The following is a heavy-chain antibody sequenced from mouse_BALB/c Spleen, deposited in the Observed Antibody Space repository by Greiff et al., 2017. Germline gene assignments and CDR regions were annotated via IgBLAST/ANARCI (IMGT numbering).Heavy chain of an antibody. CDR3: ARRDYWYFDV. V-gene: IGHV1-7*01. Sequence: QVHVKQSGAELAKPGASVKMSCKASGYTFTSYWMHWVKQRPGQGLEWIGYINPSTGYTEYNQKFKDKATLTADKSSSTAYMQLSSLTSEDSAVYYCARRDYWYFDVWGAGTTVTVSS. CDR1: GYTFTSYW. J-gene: IGHJ1*01. CDR2: INPSTGYT.